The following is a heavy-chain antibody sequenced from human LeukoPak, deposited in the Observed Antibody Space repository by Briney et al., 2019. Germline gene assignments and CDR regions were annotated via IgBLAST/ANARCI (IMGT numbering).Heavy chain of an antibody. D-gene: IGHD2-2*01. CDR2: IKQDGSEK. Sequence: PGGSLRLSCAASGFTLINYGMNWVRQAPGKGLEWVANIKQDGSEKYYVDSVKGRFTISRDNAKNSLYLQMNSLRAEDTAVYYCARVQLSLRNIVLVPAAVDYWGQGTLVTVSS. CDR1: GFTLINYG. CDR3: ARVQLSLRNIVLVPAAVDY. V-gene: IGHV3-7*01. J-gene: IGHJ4*02.